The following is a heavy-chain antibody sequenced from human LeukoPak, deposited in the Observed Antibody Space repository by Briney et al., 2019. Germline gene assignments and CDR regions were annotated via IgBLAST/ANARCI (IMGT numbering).Heavy chain of an antibody. CDR3: AKSAYYYDSSGYYSGAFDI. CDR2: ISGSGGST. Sequence: EGSLRLSCAASGFTFSSYAMSWVRQAPGKGLEWVSAISGSGGSTYYADSVKGRFTISRDNSKNTLYLQMNSLRAEDTAVYYCAKSAYYYDSSGYYSGAFDIWGQGTMVTVSS. CDR1: GFTFSSYA. V-gene: IGHV3-23*01. J-gene: IGHJ3*02. D-gene: IGHD3-22*01.